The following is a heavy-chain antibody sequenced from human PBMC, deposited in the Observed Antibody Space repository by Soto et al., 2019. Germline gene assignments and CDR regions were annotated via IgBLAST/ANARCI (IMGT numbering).Heavy chain of an antibody. D-gene: IGHD6-13*01. V-gene: IGHV3-23*01. CDR2: ISGSGGST. CDR3: AKEIRAAGTAGVDY. Sequence: VGSLRLSCAASGFTFSSYAMSWVRQAPGKGLEWVSAISGSGGSTYYADSVKGRFTISRDNSKNTLYLQMNSLRAEDTAVYYCAKEIRAAGTAGVDYWGQGTLVTVPS. J-gene: IGHJ4*02. CDR1: GFTFSSYA.